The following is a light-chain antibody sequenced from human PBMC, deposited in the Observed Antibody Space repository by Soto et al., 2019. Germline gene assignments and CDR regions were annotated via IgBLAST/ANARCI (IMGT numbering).Light chain of an antibody. CDR3: QHYNNWLGT. J-gene: IGKJ4*01. Sequence: EIVMTQSPATMSVSRGERATLSCRANQAISRNLAWYQQKPGQAPRLLIYGASTRATGIPDRFSGSGSGTEFTLTISSLQSEEFAVYYCQHYNNWLGTFGGGTKVEIK. CDR1: QAISRN. V-gene: IGKV3-15*01. CDR2: GAS.